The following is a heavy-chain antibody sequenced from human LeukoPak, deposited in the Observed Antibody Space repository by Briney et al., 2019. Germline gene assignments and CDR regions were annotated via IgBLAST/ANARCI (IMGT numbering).Heavy chain of an antibody. Sequence: GASVKVSCKASGYTFTSYDINWVRQATGQGLEWMGWMNPNSGNTGYAQKFQGRVTMTRNTSISTAYMELSSVRSEDTAVYYCATAYCSGGSCGAWFDPWGQGTLVTVSS. CDR1: GYTFTSYD. CDR2: MNPNSGNT. J-gene: IGHJ5*02. V-gene: IGHV1-8*01. CDR3: ATAYCSGGSCGAWFDP. D-gene: IGHD2-15*01.